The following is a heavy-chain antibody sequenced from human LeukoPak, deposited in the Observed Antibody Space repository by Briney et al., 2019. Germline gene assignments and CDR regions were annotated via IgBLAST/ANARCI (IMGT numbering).Heavy chain of an antibody. CDR3: ARAAGGDAVDYYGSGRRYYSYYMDA. CDR1: GGSINDYY. D-gene: IGHD3-10*01. J-gene: IGHJ6*03. Sequence: SETLSLTCTVSGGSINDYYLTWIRQPAGKGLEWIGRIDTSGNTNYNPSLKSRLTMSLDTSKNQFSLKVMSVTAADPAVYYCARAAGGDAVDYYGSGRRYYSYYMDAWGKGTTVTISS. CDR2: IDTSGNT. V-gene: IGHV4-4*07.